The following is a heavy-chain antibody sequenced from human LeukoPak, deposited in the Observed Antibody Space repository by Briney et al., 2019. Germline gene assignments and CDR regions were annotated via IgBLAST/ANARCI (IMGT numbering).Heavy chain of an antibody. CDR2: IYSGGST. D-gene: IGHD2-8*01. CDR1: GFTVSSNY. J-gene: IGHJ4*02. V-gene: IGHV3-53*01. CDR3: ATILMVYSGGYFDY. Sequence: GGSLRLSCAASGFTVSSNYMSWVRQAPGKGLEWVSVIYSGGSTYYADSVKGRFTISRDNAKNSLYLQMNSLRAEDTAVYYCATILMVYSGGYFDYWGQGTLVTVSS.